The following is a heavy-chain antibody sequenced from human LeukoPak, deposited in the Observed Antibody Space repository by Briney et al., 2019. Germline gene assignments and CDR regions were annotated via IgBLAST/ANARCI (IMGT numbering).Heavy chain of an antibody. CDR3: ARDRYGDGFAHFDY. V-gene: IGHV1-2*02. Sequence: ASVKVSCKASGYTFTYYAMHWMRQAPAQGLQWMGWLTPGGGTNYPQKFQGRVAITWDTSITTAYMDLSRLTSDDTAVYYCARDRYGDGFAHFDYWGQGALVTVSS. CDR2: LTPGGGT. CDR1: GYTFTYYA. J-gene: IGHJ4*02. D-gene: IGHD5-24*01.